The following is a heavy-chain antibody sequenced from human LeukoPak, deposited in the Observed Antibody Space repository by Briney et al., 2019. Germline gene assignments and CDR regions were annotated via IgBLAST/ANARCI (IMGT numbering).Heavy chain of an antibody. J-gene: IGHJ4*02. Sequence: MTSETLSLTCGVSGGSISNINWWRWVRQPPGQGLEWIGEISLTGLTHYNPSLESRVTVSLDKSKNQLSLNLTSVTAADTAVYYCSRENGAFSPFGYWGQGTLVTVLS. CDR2: ISLTGLT. D-gene: IGHD2-8*01. V-gene: IGHV4/OR15-8*02. CDR3: SRENGAFSPFGY. CDR1: GGSISNINW.